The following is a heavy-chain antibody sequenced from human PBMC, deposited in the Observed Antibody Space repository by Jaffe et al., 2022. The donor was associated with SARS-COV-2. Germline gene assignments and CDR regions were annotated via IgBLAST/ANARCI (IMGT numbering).Heavy chain of an antibody. J-gene: IGHJ4*02. CDR3: ARRTGTYSTGWWYDY. Sequence: QVQLQESGPGLVKPSQTLSLTCTVSGGSISSGSYYWSWIRQPAGKGLEWIGRIYTSGSTNYNPSLKSRVTISLDTSKNQFSLKLSSVTAADTAVYYCARRTGTYSTGWWYDYWGQGTLVTVSS. D-gene: IGHD6-19*01. CDR1: GGSISSGSYY. V-gene: IGHV4-61*02. CDR2: IYTSGST.